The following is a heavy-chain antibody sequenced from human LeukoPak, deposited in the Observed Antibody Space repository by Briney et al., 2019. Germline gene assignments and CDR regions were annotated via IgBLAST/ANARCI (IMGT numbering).Heavy chain of an antibody. Sequence: SETLSLTCAVYGGSFSGYYWSWIRQPPGKGLEWIGEINHSGSTNYNPSLKSRVTISVGTSKNQFSLKLSSVTAADTAVYYCARDVLLWFGERKFDPWGQGTLVTVSS. CDR3: ARDVLLWFGERKFDP. CDR1: GGSFSGYY. D-gene: IGHD3-10*01. CDR2: INHSGST. J-gene: IGHJ5*02. V-gene: IGHV4-34*01.